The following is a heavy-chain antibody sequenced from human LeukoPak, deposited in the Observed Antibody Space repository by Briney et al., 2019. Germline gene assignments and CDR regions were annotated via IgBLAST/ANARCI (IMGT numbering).Heavy chain of an antibody. CDR2: IYYSGST. D-gene: IGHD6-19*01. V-gene: IGHV4-39*01. J-gene: IGHJ4*02. Sequence: SGTLSLTCTVSGGSISSSSYYWGWIRQPPGKGLEWIGSIYYSGSTYYNPSLKSRVTISVDTSKNQFSLKLSSVTAADTAVYYCASRPYSSGWYVLDYGGQGTLVTVS. CDR1: GGSISSSSYY. CDR3: ASRPYSSGWYVLDY.